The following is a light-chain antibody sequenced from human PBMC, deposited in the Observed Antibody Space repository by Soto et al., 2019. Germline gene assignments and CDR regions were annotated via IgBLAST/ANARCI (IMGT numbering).Light chain of an antibody. Sequence: QSALTQPRSVSGSPGQSVTISCTGTASDVGGYSYVSWYQQHPGKVPKLIIYDVSKWPSGVPDRFSGSKSGNTASLTISGPQAEDEGDYSCCSYAGSYTFVFGTGTKLTVL. J-gene: IGLJ1*01. V-gene: IGLV2-11*01. CDR3: CSYAGSYTFV. CDR2: DVS. CDR1: ASDVGGYSY.